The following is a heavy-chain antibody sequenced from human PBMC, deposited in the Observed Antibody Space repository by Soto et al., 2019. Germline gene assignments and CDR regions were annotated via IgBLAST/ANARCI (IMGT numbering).Heavy chain of an antibody. D-gene: IGHD5-12*01. J-gene: IGHJ4*02. CDR2: IYPGDSYT. V-gene: IGHV5-51*01. CDR3: ARRGPRFGY. CDR1: GYSFTSYW. Sequence: PGEALKISCKGSGYSFTSYWIGWVRQMPGKGLEWMGIIYPGDSYTRYRPSFQGQVTISADRSISTASLQWRRRQPSDTGPCPGARRGPRFGYWGKGTLVTVSS.